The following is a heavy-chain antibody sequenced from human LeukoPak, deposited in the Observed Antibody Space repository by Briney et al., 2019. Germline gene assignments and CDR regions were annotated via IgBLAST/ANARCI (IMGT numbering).Heavy chain of an antibody. D-gene: IGHD5-18*01. Sequence: ASVKVSCKVSGKTLSDLSIHWLRQPPGKGLEWLGGSDPEDGERIYAQMFQGRVTMTEDTPIDTAYMELSSLRSEDTAVYYCVTGFTTMAVDYFDYWGQGTLVTVSP. CDR1: GKTLSDLS. J-gene: IGHJ4*02. V-gene: IGHV1-24*01. CDR2: SDPEDGER. CDR3: VTGFTTMAVDYFDY.